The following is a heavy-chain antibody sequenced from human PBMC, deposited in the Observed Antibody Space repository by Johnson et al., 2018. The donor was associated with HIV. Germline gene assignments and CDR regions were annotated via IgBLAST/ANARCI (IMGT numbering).Heavy chain of an antibody. J-gene: IGHJ3*02. Sequence: QVQLVESGGGVVQPGRSLRLSCAASDFTFSNNAIHWVRQAPGKGLEWVAVISYDGTNTSYADSVRGRFTISRDNSRNTVSLQMIILRPKDTAMYYCASGVTARAPLLIWGQGTMVTVSS. D-gene: IGHD6-6*01. CDR1: DFTFSNNA. V-gene: IGHV3-30*14. CDR3: ASGVTARAPLLI. CDR2: ISYDGTNT.